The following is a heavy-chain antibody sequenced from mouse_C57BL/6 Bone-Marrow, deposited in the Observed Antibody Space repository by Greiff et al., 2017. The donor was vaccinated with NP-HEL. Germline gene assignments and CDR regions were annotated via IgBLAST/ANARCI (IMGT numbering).Heavy chain of an antibody. D-gene: IGHD2-2*01. Sequence: QVQLQQSGPGLVAPSQSLSITCTVSGFSLTSYGVDWVRQSPGKGLEWLGVIWGVGSTNYNSALKSRLSISKDNSKSQVFLKMNSLQTDDTAMYYCARYGYDGGGAMDYWGQGTSVTVSS. V-gene: IGHV2-6*01. CDR2: IWGVGST. CDR1: GFSLTSYG. J-gene: IGHJ4*01. CDR3: ARYGYDGGGAMDY.